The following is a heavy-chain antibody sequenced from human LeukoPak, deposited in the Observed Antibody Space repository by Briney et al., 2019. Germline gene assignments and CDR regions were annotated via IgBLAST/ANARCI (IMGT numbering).Heavy chain of an antibody. CDR2: INHSGST. CDR1: GGSFSGYY. J-gene: IGHJ4*02. Sequence: SETLSLTCAVYGGSFSGYYWSWIRQPPGKGLEWIGEINHSGSTNYNPSLKSRATISVDTSKNQFSLNLKSVTPEDTAVYYCARNLIPEQLVLNFWGQGTLVTVSS. V-gene: IGHV4-34*01. D-gene: IGHD6-13*01. CDR3: ARNLIPEQLVLNF.